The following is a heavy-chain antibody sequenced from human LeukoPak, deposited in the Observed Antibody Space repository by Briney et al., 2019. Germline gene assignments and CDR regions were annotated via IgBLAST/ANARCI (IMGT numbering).Heavy chain of an antibody. V-gene: IGHV4-4*07. CDR2: IYITGST. J-gene: IGHJ4*02. Sequence: PSETLSLTCTVSGGSISSYYWSWFRQPAGKGLEWIGRIYITGSTNYNPSLKSRVTMSVDTSESQFSLRLSSVTAADTAVYYCARSGGDFWSGSFGYLDDWGQGTLVTVSS. D-gene: IGHD3-3*01. CDR3: ARSGGDFWSGSFGYLDD. CDR1: GGSISSYY.